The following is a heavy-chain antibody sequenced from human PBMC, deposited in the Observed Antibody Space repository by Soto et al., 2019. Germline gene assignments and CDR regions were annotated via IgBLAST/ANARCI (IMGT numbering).Heavy chain of an antibody. CDR2: ISAYNGNT. V-gene: IGHV1-18*01. CDR1: GYTFTSYG. CDR3: AAPIWNVWSGYYC. J-gene: IGHJ4*02. D-gene: IGHD3-3*01. Sequence: ASVKVSCKASGYTFTSYGISWVRQAPGQGLEWMGWISAYNGNTNYAQKLQGRVTMTTDPSTSTAYMELRSLRSDDTAVYYCAAPIWNVWSGYYCWGQGTLVTVSS.